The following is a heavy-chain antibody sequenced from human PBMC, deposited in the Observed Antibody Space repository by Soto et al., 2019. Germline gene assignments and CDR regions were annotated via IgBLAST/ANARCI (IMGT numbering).Heavy chain of an antibody. D-gene: IGHD6-19*01. V-gene: IGHV4-4*02. CDR2: IYGSGGT. Sequence: QVQLHESGPGLVKPSGTLSLTCAVSGDSISTSNYWSWVRQPPGKGLEWIGEIYGSGGTTYNPSLKNRVTISVAKSKNHFSLNLNAVTAADTAVYYCTRSGGMYALHSWGQGTLVIVSS. CDR3: TRSGGMYALHS. J-gene: IGHJ4*02. CDR1: GDSISTSNY.